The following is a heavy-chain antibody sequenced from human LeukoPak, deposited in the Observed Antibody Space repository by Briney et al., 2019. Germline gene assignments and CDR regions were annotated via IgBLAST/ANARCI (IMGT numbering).Heavy chain of an antibody. Sequence: PGGSLRLSCAPSGVTFSSYSMNWVRQAPGKGLEWVSSISSSSSDIYYADSVKGRFTISRDNAKNSLYLKMNSLRAEDTAVYYCARDPGPGIAAAGTSPIGYWGQGTLVTVSS. CDR2: ISSSSSDI. V-gene: IGHV3-21*01. J-gene: IGHJ4*02. CDR3: ARDPGPGIAAAGTSPIGY. CDR1: GVTFSSYS. D-gene: IGHD6-13*01.